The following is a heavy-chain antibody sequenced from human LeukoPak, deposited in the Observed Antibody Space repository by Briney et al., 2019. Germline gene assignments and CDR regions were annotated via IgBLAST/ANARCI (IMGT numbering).Heavy chain of an antibody. V-gene: IGHV4-61*05. D-gene: IGHD4-11*01. CDR3: ARGNYVYYYGMDV. CDR2: IYYSGST. J-gene: IGHJ6*02. Sequence: SETLSLTCTVSGGSISTTNFYWGWIRQPPGKGLEYIGYIYYSGSTNYNPSLKSRVTISLDTAKNQFSLKLSSVTAADTAVYYCARGNYVYYYGMDVWGQGTTVTVSS. CDR1: GGSISTTNFY.